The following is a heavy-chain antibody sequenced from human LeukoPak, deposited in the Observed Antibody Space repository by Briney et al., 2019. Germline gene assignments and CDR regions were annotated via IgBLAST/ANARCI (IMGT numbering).Heavy chain of an antibody. CDR2: ISGSGGST. Sequence: GGSLRLSCAASGFTFSSYAMSWVRQAPGKGLEWVSAISGSGGSTYYADSVKGRFTISRDNSKNTLYLQMNSLRAEDTAVYYCARRSPVYYDILTGPIDYWGQGTLVTVSS. V-gene: IGHV3-23*01. CDR1: GFTFSSYA. CDR3: ARRSPVYYDILTGPIDY. D-gene: IGHD3-9*01. J-gene: IGHJ4*02.